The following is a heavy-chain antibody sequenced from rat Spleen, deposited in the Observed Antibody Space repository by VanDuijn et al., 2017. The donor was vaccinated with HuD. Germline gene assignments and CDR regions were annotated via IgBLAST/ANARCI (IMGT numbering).Heavy chain of an antibody. Sequence: EVQLVESGGGLVQPGRSMKLSCAASGFTFSTAWMYWYRQFPEKRLEWVARIKAKSNNYATDYTESVKGRFTISRDDSKSSIYLQMNNLKEEDTAIYYCAWTGIIRGHYFDYWGQGVMVTVSS. CDR1: GFTFSTAW. J-gene: IGHJ2*01. CDR2: IKAKSNNYAT. CDR3: AWTGIIRGHYFDY. V-gene: IGHV6-6*01. D-gene: IGHD4-3*01.